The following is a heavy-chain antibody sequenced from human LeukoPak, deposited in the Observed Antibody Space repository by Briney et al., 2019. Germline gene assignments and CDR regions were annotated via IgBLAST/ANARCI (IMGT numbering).Heavy chain of an antibody. CDR2: IYYSGST. Sequence: LRLSCAASGFTFSNYAMSWIRQPPGKGLEWIGYIYYSGSTYYNPSLKSRVTISVDTSKNQFSLKLSSVTAADTAVYYCAAYCTNGVCHGGAFDIWGQGTMVTVSS. J-gene: IGHJ3*02. CDR3: AAYCTNGVCHGGAFDI. V-gene: IGHV4-30-4*08. CDR1: GFTFSNYA. D-gene: IGHD2-8*01.